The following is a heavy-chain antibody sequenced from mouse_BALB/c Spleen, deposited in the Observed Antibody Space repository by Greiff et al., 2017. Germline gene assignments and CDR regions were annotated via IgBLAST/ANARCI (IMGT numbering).Heavy chain of an antibody. CDR2: ISSYNGAT. V-gene: IGHV1S34*01. CDR3: ARGRCSVGTAMDD. J-gene: IGHJ4*01. CDR1: GYSFTGYY. D-gene: IGHD6-1*01. Sequence: LVKPGASVKISCTASGYSFTGYYMPWVKQSHGKSLEWIGYISSYNGATSYNQKFKGKATFTVDTSSSTAYMQFNSLTSEDSSVYCCARGRCSVGTAMDDWGQGTSVTVSS.